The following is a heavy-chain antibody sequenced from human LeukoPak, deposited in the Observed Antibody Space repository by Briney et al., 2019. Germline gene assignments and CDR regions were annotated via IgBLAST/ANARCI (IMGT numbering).Heavy chain of an antibody. CDR2: ISSSINYV. CDR1: VFTFSSYS. V-gene: IGHV3-21*01. Sequence: GGSLRLSCAASVFTFSSYSMNWGRQAAGKALEGVSAISSSINYVYYADSVKGRFNIPRDTAKKSLYLQMNSLRAEDKAVYYCANGGMDVWGEGTTVTVSS. CDR3: ANGGMDV. J-gene: IGHJ6*04.